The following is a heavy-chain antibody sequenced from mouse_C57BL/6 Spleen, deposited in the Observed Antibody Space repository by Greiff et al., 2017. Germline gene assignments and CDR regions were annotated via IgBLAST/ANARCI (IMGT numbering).Heavy chain of an antibody. CDR3: TRGYYYGSSYRYAMDY. V-gene: IGHV5-9-1*02. Sequence: EVKVVESGEGLVKPGGSLKLSCAASGFTFSSYAMSWVRQTPEKRLEWVAYISSGGDYIYYADTVKGRFTISRDNARNTLYLQMSSLKSEDTAMYYCTRGYYYGSSYRYAMDYWGQGTSVTVSS. CDR1: GFTFSSYA. J-gene: IGHJ4*01. CDR2: ISSGGDYI. D-gene: IGHD1-1*01.